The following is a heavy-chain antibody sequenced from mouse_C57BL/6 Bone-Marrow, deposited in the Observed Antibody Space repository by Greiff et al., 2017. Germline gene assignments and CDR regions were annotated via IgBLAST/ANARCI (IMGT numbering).Heavy chain of an antibody. CDR1: GYTFTSYW. V-gene: IGHV1-69*01. J-gene: IGHJ2*01. CDR2: IDPSDSYT. Sequence: QVQLQQPGAELVMPGASVKLSCKASGYTFTSYWMHWVKQRPGQGLEWIGEIDPSDSYTNYNEKFKGKSTFTVDKSSSTANMQLSSLTSEDSAVYYCARDYYDYWGQGTTLTVSS. CDR3: ARDYYDY.